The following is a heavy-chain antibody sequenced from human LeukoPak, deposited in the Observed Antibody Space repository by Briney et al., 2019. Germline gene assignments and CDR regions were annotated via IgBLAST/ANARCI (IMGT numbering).Heavy chain of an antibody. CDR3: AKTGTATDMIFDY. CDR2: ISRIGGNT. J-gene: IGHJ4*01. CDR1: GFPFSSYA. Sequence: GGSVSLLYSLSGFPFSSYAMHWVRQAPGKGLEYVSAISRIGGNTYYADSVKGPFTISRDPSKNPLYLQMYSLNTEEPAVYYCAKTGTATDMIFDYWGQGTLVTVS. V-gene: IGHV3-64*04. D-gene: IGHD1-1*01.